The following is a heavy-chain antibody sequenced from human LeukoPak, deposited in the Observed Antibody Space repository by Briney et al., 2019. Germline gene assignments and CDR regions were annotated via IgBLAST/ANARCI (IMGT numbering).Heavy chain of an antibody. V-gene: IGHV1-46*01. CDR1: GYSFTSHY. CDR2: INPRGTST. J-gene: IGHJ5*02. CDR3: ARDNSIHERGWWFDP. D-gene: IGHD4-23*01. Sequence: GASVKVSCKASGYSFTSHYMHWVRQAPGQGLEWMGLINPRGTSTIYAEKFQGRLIMTRDMSTTTDYMELSSLQSDETAVYYCARDNSIHERGWWFDPWGQGTLVTVSS.